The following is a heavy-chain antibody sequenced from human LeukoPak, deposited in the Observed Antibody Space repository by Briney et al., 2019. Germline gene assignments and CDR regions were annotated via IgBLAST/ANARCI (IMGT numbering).Heavy chain of an antibody. CDR3: AKVPITIFGVVISDDYYYYYMDV. CDR2: ISGSGGST. V-gene: IGHV3-23*01. D-gene: IGHD3-3*01. Sequence: GGSPRLSCAASGFTFSSYAMSWVRQAPGKGLEWVSAISGSGGSTYYADSVKGRFTISRDNSKNTLYLQMNSLRAEDTAVYYCAKVPITIFGVVISDDYYYYYMDVWGKGTTVTVSS. J-gene: IGHJ6*03. CDR1: GFTFSSYA.